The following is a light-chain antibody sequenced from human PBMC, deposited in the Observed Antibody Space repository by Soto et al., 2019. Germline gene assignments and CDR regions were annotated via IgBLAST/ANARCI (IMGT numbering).Light chain of an antibody. Sequence: QSALTQPASVSGSPGQSITISCTGTSSDVGGYNYVSWYQQHPGKAPKLMIYEVSNRPSRVSNRFSGSKSGNTASLTISGLQAEVEADYYCSSYTSSSTYVFGTGTKLTVL. J-gene: IGLJ1*01. CDR3: SSYTSSSTYV. CDR2: EVS. CDR1: SSDVGGYNY. V-gene: IGLV2-14*01.